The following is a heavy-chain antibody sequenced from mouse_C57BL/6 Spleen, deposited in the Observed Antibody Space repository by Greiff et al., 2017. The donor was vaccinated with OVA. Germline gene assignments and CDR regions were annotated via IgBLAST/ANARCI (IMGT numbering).Heavy chain of an antibody. CDR2: ISYDGSN. J-gene: IGHJ4*01. CDR1: GYSITSGYY. D-gene: IGHD2-13*01. Sequence: EVKLQESGPGLVKPSQSLSLTCSVTGYSITSGYYWNWIRQFPGNKLEWMGYISYDGSNNYNPSLKNRISITRDTSKNQFFLKLNSVTTEDTATYYCATRYYYAMDYWGQGTSVTVSS. V-gene: IGHV3-6*01. CDR3: ATRYYYAMDY.